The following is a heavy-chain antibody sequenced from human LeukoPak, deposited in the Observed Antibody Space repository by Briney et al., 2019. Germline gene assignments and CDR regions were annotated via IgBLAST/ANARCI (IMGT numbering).Heavy chain of an antibody. CDR2: IYYSGST. D-gene: IGHD3-16*02. V-gene: IGHV4-59*01. J-gene: IGHJ3*02. CDR3: AREALADYVWGSYRHDAFDI. Sequence: PSETLSLTCTVSGGSISSYYWSWIRQPPGKGLEWIGYIYYSGSTNYNPSLKSRVTISVDTSKNQFSLKLSSVTAADTAVHYCAREALADYVWGSYRHDAFDIWGQGTMVTVSS. CDR1: GGSISSYY.